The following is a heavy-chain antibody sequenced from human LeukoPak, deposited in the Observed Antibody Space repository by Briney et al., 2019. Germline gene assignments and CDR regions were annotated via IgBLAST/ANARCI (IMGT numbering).Heavy chain of an antibody. CDR2: IIPIFGTA. V-gene: IGHV1-69*05. Sequence: SVRVSCKASGGTFSSYAISWVRQAPGQGLEWMGGIIPIFGTANYAQKFQGRVTITTDESTSTAYMELSSLRPEDTAVYYCARHFGTGDNFDYWGQGTLLIVSS. CDR3: ARHFGTGDNFDY. D-gene: IGHD1-1*01. CDR1: GGTFSSYA. J-gene: IGHJ4*02.